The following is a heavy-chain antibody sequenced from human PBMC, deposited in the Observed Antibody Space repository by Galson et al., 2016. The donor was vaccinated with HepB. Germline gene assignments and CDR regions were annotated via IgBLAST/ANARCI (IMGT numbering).Heavy chain of an antibody. Sequence: QSGAEVKKPGAPVKVSCKASGYTFNSYGVSWVRQAPGQGLEWMGWISPYTGNTNYPQNFQGRVTMTTDTSTSTSYMELRSLRSDDTAVYFCAIGGKGGYCTKGVCLSFAYWGQGTLVTVSS. V-gene: IGHV1-18*01. CDR2: ISPYTGNT. D-gene: IGHD2-8*01. J-gene: IGHJ4*02. CDR1: GYTFNSYG. CDR3: AIGGKGGYCTKGVCLSFAY.